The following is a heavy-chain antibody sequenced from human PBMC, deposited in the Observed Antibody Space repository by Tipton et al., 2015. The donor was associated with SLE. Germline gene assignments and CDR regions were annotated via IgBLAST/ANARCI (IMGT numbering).Heavy chain of an antibody. CDR2: IYHSGST. V-gene: IGHV4-38-2*02. J-gene: IGHJ6*02. CDR3: ARLARLRFVEWSFGMDV. D-gene: IGHD3-3*01. Sequence: TLSLTCTVSGYSISSGYYWGWIRQPPGKRLEWIGSIYHSGSTYYNPSLKSRVTISVDTSENQFSLKLSSVTAADTAVYYCARLARLRFVEWSFGMDVWGQGTTVTVSS. CDR1: GYSISSGYY.